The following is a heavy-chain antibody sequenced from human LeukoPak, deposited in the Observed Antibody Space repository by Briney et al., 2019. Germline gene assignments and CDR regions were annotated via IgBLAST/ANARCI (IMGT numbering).Heavy chain of an antibody. J-gene: IGHJ1*01. D-gene: IGHD3-16*01. CDR3: ARDQRPGWGEYFQH. V-gene: IGHV3-33*01. CDR2: IWYDGSNK. CDR1: EFTFSSYG. Sequence: GGSLRLSCAASEFTFSSYGMHWVRQAPGKGLEWVAVIWYDGSNKYYADSVKGRFTISRDDSKNTVYLQMNSLRVEDTAVYYCARDQRPGWGEYFQHWGQGTLVTVSS.